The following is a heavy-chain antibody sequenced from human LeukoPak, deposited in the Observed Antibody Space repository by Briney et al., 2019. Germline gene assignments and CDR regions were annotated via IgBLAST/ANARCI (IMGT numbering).Heavy chain of an antibody. CDR2: ICRSGSP. CDR3: AREGRLMGYSGGLGFVY. Sequence: SETLSLTCTASDYSVNGVHCWGWIRQPPGKGLEWIGTICRSGSPSYNPSLKSRVTISLDTSKKQFSLRLSSVTAADTAVYYCAREGRLMGYSGGLGFVYWGQGTLVTISS. CDR1: DYSVNGVHC. J-gene: IGHJ4*02. V-gene: IGHV4-38-2*02. D-gene: IGHD6-19*01.